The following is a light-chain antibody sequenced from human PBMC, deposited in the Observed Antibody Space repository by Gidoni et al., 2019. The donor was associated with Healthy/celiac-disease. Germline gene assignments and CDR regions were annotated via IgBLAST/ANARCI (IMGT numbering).Light chain of an antibody. CDR2: AAS. Sequence: DIQMTQSPSSLSASVGDRVTITCRASQCISNYLAWYQQKPGKVPKLLIYAASTLPSGVPSRCSGSGSGTDVTLTISSLQPEDVATYYCQKYNSAPLSFGQGTRLEIK. V-gene: IGKV1-27*01. CDR1: QCISNY. CDR3: QKYNSAPLS. J-gene: IGKJ5*01.